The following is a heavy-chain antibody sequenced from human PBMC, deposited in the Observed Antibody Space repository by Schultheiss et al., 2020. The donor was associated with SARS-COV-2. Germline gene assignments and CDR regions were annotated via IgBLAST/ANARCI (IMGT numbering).Heavy chain of an antibody. CDR1: GGSISSGGYS. CDR2: IYHSGST. CDR3: ARDHGHYGSGSYFDY. J-gene: IGHJ4*02. V-gene: IGHV4-30-2*01. D-gene: IGHD3-10*01. Sequence: SQTLSLTCAVSGGSISSGGYSWSWIRQPPGKGLEWIGYIYHSGSTYYNPSLKSRVTISVDRSKNQFSLKLSSVTAADTAVYYCARDHGHYGSGSYFDYWGQGTLVTVSS.